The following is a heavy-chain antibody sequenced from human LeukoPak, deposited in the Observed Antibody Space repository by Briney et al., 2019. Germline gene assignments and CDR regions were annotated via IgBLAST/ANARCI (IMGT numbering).Heavy chain of an antibody. D-gene: IGHD3-3*01. J-gene: IGHJ6*03. CDR2: ISDDGNNK. V-gene: IGHV3-30*03. Sequence: GRSLRLSCAASGFTFTNFAMHWVRQAPGKGLEWVTVISDDGNNKYFADSVKGRFTISRDNSKNTLYLQMNSLRAEDTAVYYCARASGFLEWLDYYYYMDVWGKGTTVTVPS. CDR1: GFTFTNFA. CDR3: ARASGFLEWLDYYYYMDV.